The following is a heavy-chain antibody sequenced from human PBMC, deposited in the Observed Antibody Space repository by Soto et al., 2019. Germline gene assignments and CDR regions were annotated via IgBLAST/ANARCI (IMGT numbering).Heavy chain of an antibody. D-gene: IGHD6-19*01. CDR1: GYNFATYW. CDR2: IYPGDSQT. J-gene: IGHJ4*02. CDR3: ARQGSSGWYGNY. Sequence: GESLKISCQGSGYNFATYWIGWVRQMPGKGLGWMGIIYPGDSQTRYSPSFQGQVTMSVDKSISTAYLQWSSLKASDTAMYYCARQGSSGWYGNYWGQGTLVTVSS. V-gene: IGHV5-51*01.